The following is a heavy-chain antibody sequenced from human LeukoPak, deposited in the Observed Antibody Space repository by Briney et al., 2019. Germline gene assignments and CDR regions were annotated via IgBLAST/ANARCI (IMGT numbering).Heavy chain of an antibody. Sequence: ASVKVSCKASGYTFTSYAVHWVRQAPGQRLEWMGWINAGNGNTKYSQKFQGRVTITRDTSASTAYMELSSLRSEDTAVYYCARDTAFYVWGSYRPLLGYWGQGTLVTVSS. CDR2: INAGNGNT. V-gene: IGHV1-3*01. D-gene: IGHD3-16*02. J-gene: IGHJ4*02. CDR3: ARDTAFYVWGSYRPLLGY. CDR1: GYTFTSYA.